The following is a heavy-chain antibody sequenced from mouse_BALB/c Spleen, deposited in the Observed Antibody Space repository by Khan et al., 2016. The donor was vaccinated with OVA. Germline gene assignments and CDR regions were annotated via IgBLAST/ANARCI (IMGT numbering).Heavy chain of an antibody. CDR3: ARMKPYWYFDL. CDR2: INTYTGEP. V-gene: IGHV9-3-1*01. CDR1: GYTFTNYG. Sequence: QIQLVQSGPELKKPGETVKISCKASGYTFTNYGMNWVKQAPGKGLKWMGWINTYTGEPTYADDFKGRFAFSLETSASTAYLPLNHLHHWDTAKYFCARMKPYWYFDLWGAGTTVTVSS. J-gene: IGHJ1*01.